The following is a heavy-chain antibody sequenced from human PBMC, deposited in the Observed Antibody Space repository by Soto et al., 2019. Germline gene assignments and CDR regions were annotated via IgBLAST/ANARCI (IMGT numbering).Heavy chain of an antibody. CDR2: MNPNSGNT. J-gene: IGHJ5*02. V-gene: IGHV1-8*01. Sequence: ASVKGSCKASGYSFSDYDINWVRQATGQGPEWMGWMNPNSGNTGYAQKFQGRVTMTRNTSINTAYMELSSLGSEDTAVYYCARDKRYNWNAEGWFDPWGQGTLVTVAS. CDR1: GYSFSDYD. CDR3: ARDKRYNWNAEGWFDP. D-gene: IGHD1-20*01.